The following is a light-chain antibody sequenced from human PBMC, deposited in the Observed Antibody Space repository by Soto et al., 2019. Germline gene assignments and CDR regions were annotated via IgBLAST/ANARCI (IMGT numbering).Light chain of an antibody. CDR3: QQYSKWPIT. CDR1: QNVNSN. V-gene: IGKV3-15*01. J-gene: IGKJ5*01. Sequence: EMVMTQSPAILSVSPGESATLSCRASQNVNSNYLAWYQQHPGQPPRLLIYGISTRATGIPARFSGSGSGTEFSPTISSLQSEDFAVYYCQQYSKWPITFGQGTRLEIK. CDR2: GIS.